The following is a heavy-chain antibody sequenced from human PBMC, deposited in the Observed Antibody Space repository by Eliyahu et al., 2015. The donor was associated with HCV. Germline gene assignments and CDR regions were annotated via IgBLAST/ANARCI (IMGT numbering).Heavy chain of an antibody. CDR3: ARSQDIVVVPAAMGVLGAFDI. J-gene: IGHJ3*02. V-gene: IGHV3-30*01. Sequence: QVQLVESGGGVVQPGRSLXLSCAASGXXFSSYAMPWVRQAPGKGLEWVAVISYDGSNKYYADSVKGRFTISRDNSKNTLYLQMNSLRAEDTAVYYCARSQDIVVVPAAMGVLGAFDIWGQGTMVTVSS. CDR1: GXXFSSYA. CDR2: ISYDGSNK. D-gene: IGHD2-2*01.